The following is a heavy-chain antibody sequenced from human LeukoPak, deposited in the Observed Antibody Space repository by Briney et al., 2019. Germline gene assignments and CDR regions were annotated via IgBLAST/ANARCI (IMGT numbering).Heavy chain of an antibody. CDR1: GFSFSDYW. CDR3: VRGAPRDCYDY. CDR2: TKQDGSEK. J-gene: IGHJ4*02. Sequence: PGGSLRLSCAASGFSFSDYWLSWVRQAPGKGLEWVAHTKQDGSEKYYVDSVKGRFTISRDNAKNSLYLQMNSLRAEDTAVYYCVRGAPRDCYDYWGQGTLVTVSS. D-gene: IGHD2-21*01. V-gene: IGHV3-7*01.